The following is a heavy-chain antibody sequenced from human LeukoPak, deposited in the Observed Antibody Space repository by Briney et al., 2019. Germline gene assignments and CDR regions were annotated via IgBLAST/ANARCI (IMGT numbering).Heavy chain of an antibody. J-gene: IGHJ3*02. Sequence: SETLSLTCAVYGGSFSGYYWSWIRQPPGKGLEWIGEINHSGSTNYNPSLKSRVTISVDTSKNQFSLKLNSVTAADTAVYYCARYRNCGSDCYDAFDIWGQGTMVTVSS. CDR2: INHSGST. D-gene: IGHD2-21*02. CDR1: GGSFSGYY. CDR3: ARYRNCGSDCYDAFDI. V-gene: IGHV4-34*01.